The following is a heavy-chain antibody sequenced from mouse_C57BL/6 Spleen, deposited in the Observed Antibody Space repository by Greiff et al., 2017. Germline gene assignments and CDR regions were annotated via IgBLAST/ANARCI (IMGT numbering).Heavy chain of an antibody. D-gene: IGHD1-1*01. CDR3: TRSDYGSSYTSYFDY. J-gene: IGHJ2*01. CDR1: GYTFTDYE. Sequence: QVQLQQSGAELVRPGASVTLSCKASGYTFTDYEMHWVKQTPVHGLEWIGAIDPETGGTAYNQKFKGKAILTADKSSSTAYMELRSLTSEDSAVYYCTRSDYGSSYTSYFDYWGQGTTLTVSS. CDR2: IDPETGGT. V-gene: IGHV1-15*01.